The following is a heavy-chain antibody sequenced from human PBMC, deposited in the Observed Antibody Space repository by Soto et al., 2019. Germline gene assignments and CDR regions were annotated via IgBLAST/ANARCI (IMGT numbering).Heavy chain of an antibody. CDR1: GFTFSGYW. CDR3: AREEREEGGMDV. Sequence: GGSLRLSCAASGFTFSGYWMSWVRQAPGKGLEWVANIKQGGSEKHYVDSVKGRFTISRDDAKNSLYLQMNSLRVEDTAVYYCAREEREEGGMDVWGQGTLVTVSS. J-gene: IGHJ4*02. CDR2: IKQGGSEK. D-gene: IGHD1-20*01. V-gene: IGHV3-7*01.